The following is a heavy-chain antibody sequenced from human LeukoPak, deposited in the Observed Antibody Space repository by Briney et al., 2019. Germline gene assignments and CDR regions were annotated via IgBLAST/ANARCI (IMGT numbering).Heavy chain of an antibody. CDR2: IYYSGST. CDR3: ARRGVSGSYRYGAFDI. J-gene: IGHJ3*02. D-gene: IGHD3-16*02. V-gene: IGHV4-59*01. Sequence: SETLSLTCTVSGGSISSCYWSWIRQPPGKGLEWIGYIYYSGSTNYNPSLKSRVTISVDTSKNQSSLKLSSVTAADTAVYYCARRGVSGSYRYGAFDIWGQGTMVTVSS. CDR1: GGSISSCY.